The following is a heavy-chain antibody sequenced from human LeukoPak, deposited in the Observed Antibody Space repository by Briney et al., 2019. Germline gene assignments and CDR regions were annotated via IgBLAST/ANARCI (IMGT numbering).Heavy chain of an antibody. Sequence: ASVKVSCKASGYTFTNYGISWVRQAPGQGLEWMGWISTYNGNTNYAQNHQGRVTMTTDTSTSTAYMELRSLRSDDTAVYYCARDHNWNPLVYWGQGTLVTVSS. CDR1: GYTFTNYG. J-gene: IGHJ4*02. CDR2: ISTYNGNT. V-gene: IGHV1-18*01. CDR3: ARDHNWNPLVY. D-gene: IGHD1-20*01.